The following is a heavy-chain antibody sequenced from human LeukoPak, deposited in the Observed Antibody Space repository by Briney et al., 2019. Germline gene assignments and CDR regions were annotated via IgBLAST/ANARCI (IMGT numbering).Heavy chain of an antibody. CDR3: ARAEGVVVAAHIDV. D-gene: IGHD2-15*01. Sequence: ASVKVSCKASGYTFTRYGIYWVRQAPGQGLEWMGWSSGYNGNTKYAQKFQGRVSVTTDTSTSTAYMELRSLRSDDTAVYYCARAEGVVVAAHIDVWGKGTTVIVSS. V-gene: IGHV1-18*01. J-gene: IGHJ6*03. CDR2: SSGYNGNT. CDR1: GYTFTRYG.